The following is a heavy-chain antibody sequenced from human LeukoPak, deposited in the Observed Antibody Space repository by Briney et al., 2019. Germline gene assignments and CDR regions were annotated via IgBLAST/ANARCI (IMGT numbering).Heavy chain of an antibody. CDR3: ARVADSSGYYLDAFDI. D-gene: IGHD3-22*01. CDR2: ISSSGSTI. CDR1: GFTFSSYE. Sequence: TGGSLRLSCAASGFTFSSYEMNWVRQAPGKGLEWVSYISSSGSTIYYADSVKGRFTISRDNAKNSLYLQMNSLRAEDTALYYCARVADSSGYYLDAFDIWGQGTMVTVSS. J-gene: IGHJ3*02. V-gene: IGHV3-48*03.